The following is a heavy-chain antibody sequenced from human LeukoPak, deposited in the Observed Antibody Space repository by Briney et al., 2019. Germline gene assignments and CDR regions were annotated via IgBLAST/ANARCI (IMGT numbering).Heavy chain of an antibody. CDR3: GYYGSSYGMDV. V-gene: IGHV1-69*13. CDR1: GATFTSYA. Sequence: SVKVSFKASGATFTSYAISWVRQAPGQGLDWMGGIIPIFGTANYAQKFQGRVTITADESTSTAYMELSSLRSEDTAVYYCGYYGSSYGMDVWGKGTTVTVSS. D-gene: IGHD3-10*01. J-gene: IGHJ6*04. CDR2: IIPIFGTA.